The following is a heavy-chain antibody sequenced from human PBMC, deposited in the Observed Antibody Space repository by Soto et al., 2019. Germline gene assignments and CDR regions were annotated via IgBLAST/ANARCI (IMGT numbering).Heavy chain of an antibody. J-gene: IGHJ4*02. D-gene: IGHD3-22*01. V-gene: IGHV3-30*18. CDR2: ISYDGSNK. CDR3: AKDSSLYYASSGYDSDD. CDR1: GVTLRSYG. Sequence: GGSLRLSCAASGVTLRSYGMHWVRQAPGKGLEWVAVISYDGSNKYYADSVKGRFTISRDNSKNTLYLQMNSLRAEDTAVYYGAKDSSLYYASSGYDSDDWGQGTLITV.